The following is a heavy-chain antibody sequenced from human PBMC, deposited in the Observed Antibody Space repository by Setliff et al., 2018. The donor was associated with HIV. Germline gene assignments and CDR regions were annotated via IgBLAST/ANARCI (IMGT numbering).Heavy chain of an antibody. CDR2: ISSSSRSK. V-gene: IGHV3-21*01. J-gene: IGHJ3*02. CDR3: ASAGAWQRNALDI. Sequence: PGGSLRLSCEASGFTFSTYSMNWVRQAPGKGLEWVSSISSSSRSKYYADSVKGRFTISRDNAKNSLYLQMNSLRAEDTAVYYCASAGAWQRNALDIWGQGTMVTVSS. D-gene: IGHD5-12*01. CDR1: GFTFSTYS.